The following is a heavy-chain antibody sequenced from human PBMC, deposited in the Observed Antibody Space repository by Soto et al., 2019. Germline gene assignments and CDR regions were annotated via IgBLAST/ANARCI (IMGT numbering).Heavy chain of an antibody. D-gene: IGHD6-19*01. Sequence: IRQPPGKGLEWLGYIYSSGTSNHNPSLQSRAAISVDTSKNQLTLKLNSVTAADTAVYYRARVPRGGWPYNFDYWGQGALVTVSS. CDR2: IYSSGTS. V-gene: IGHV4-59*01. CDR3: ARVPRGGWPYNFDY. J-gene: IGHJ4*02.